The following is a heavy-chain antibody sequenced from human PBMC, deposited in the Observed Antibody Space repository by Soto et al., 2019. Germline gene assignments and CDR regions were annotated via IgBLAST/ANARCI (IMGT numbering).Heavy chain of an antibody. CDR1: GGLFSSFV. V-gene: IGHV1-69*01. Sequence: QVQLVQSGPEVKKPGSSVKVSCKDSGGLFSSFVISWVRQAPGQGLEWLGGIIPVFGTTNYAEKFQDRVTITADESTNTAYMELTSLRSGDTAVYYCARGGGPYVWFNEFWGQGTLVTVSS. CDR2: IIPVFGTT. CDR3: ARGGGPYVWFNEF. D-gene: IGHD3-10*02. J-gene: IGHJ4*02.